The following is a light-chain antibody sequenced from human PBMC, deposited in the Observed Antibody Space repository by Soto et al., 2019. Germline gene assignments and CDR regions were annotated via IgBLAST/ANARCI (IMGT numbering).Light chain of an antibody. CDR1: QSVSSN. J-gene: IGKJ4*01. CDR2: GAY. V-gene: IGKV3D-15*01. Sequence: IVMTQSPATLSVSPGERATLFCRASQSVSSNLAWYQQRPCQAPRPLIFGAYTRATGIPARFSGSGSGTEFTLTISSLQSEDSAVYFCQQYNNWPPLAFGGGTKVEIK. CDR3: QQYNNWPPLA.